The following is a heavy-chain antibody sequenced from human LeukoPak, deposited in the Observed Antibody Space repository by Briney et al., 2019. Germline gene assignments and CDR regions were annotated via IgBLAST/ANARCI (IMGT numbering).Heavy chain of an antibody. J-gene: IGHJ5*02. V-gene: IGHV4-39*01. CDR3: ARIDYGDYVYTGS. D-gene: IGHD4-17*01. Sequence: SETVSLTCTVSGGSVSSSSYYWGWIRQPPGKGLEWIGSIYYSGSTYYNPSLKSRVTISVDTSKNQFSLKLSSVTAADTAVYYCARIDYGDYVYTGSWGQGTLVTASS. CDR2: IYYSGST. CDR1: GGSVSSSSYY.